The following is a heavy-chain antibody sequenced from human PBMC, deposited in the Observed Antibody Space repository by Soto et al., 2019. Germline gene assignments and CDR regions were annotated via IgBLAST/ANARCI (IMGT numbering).Heavy chain of an antibody. J-gene: IGHJ4*02. CDR2: IRGSGGST. CDR3: AKGTLGYCSGGSCYSVDY. V-gene: IGHV3-23*01. CDR1: GFTFSSYA. Sequence: EVQLLESGGGLVQPGGSLRLSCAASGFTFSSYAMSWVRQAPGKGLEWVSAIRGSGGSTYYADSVKGRFTISRDNSKNTLYLQMISLRAEDTAVYYCAKGTLGYCSGGSCYSVDYWGQGTLVTVSS. D-gene: IGHD2-15*01.